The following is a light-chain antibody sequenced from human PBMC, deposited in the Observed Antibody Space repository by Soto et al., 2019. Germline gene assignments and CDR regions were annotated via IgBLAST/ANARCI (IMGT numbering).Light chain of an antibody. V-gene: IGKV3-20*01. CDR3: QQYGSSPYT. CDR2: GAS. CDR1: QSVSSSY. Sequence: EIVLTQSPGTLSLSPGERATLSCRASQSVSSSYLARYKQKPGQAPRLLIYGASSRATGIPDRFSGSESATDFTPTISRLEREDLGVNYCQQYGSSPYTFGRGTNVYIK. J-gene: IGKJ3*01.